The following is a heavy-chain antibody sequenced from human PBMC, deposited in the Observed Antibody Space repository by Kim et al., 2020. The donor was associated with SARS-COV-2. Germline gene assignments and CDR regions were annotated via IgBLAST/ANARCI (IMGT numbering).Heavy chain of an antibody. CDR3: ARVGRVTAIGVAYFDS. CDR1: GGSFSGYY. D-gene: IGHD2-21*02. V-gene: IGHV4-34*01. J-gene: IGHJ4*02. Sequence: SETLSLTCAVYGGSFSGYYWSWIRQPPGKGLEWIGEINHSGSTNYNPSHKSRVTISVDTSKNQFSLKLSSVTAADTAVYYCARVGRVTAIGVAYFDSWGQGTLVTVSS. CDR2: INHSGST.